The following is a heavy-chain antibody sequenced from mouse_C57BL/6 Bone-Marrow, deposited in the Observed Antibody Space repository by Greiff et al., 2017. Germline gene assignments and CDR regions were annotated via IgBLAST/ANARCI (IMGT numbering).Heavy chain of an antibody. CDR3: ALPLRRSWYFDV. CDR2: INPNNGGT. D-gene: IGHD2-4*01. CDR1: GYTFTDYY. J-gene: IGHJ1*03. V-gene: IGHV1-26*01. Sequence: VQLQQSGPELVKPGASVKISCKASGYTFTDYYMNWVKQSHGKSLEWIGDINPNNGGTSYNQKFKGKATLTVDKSSSTAYMELRSLTSEDSAVYYCALPLRRSWYFDVWGTGTTVTVSS.